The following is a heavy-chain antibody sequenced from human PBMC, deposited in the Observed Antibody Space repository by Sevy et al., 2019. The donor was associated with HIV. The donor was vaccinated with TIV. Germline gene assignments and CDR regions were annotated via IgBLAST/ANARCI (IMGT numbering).Heavy chain of an antibody. CDR2: ISSCSTYI. CDR1: GFTFSSYS. Sequence: GGSLRLSCAASGFTFSSYSMNWVRLAPGKGLEWVSSISSCSTYIYYADSVKGRFTISRDNAKNSLFLQMNSLGADDTAMYYWAGVRGVGTSSYGMGVWGQGTTVTVSS. V-gene: IGHV3-21*06. D-gene: IGHD3-10*01. J-gene: IGHJ6*02. CDR3: AGVRGVGTSSYGMGV.